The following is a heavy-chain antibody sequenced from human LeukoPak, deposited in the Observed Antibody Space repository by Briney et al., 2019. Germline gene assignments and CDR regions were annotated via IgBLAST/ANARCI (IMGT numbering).Heavy chain of an antibody. CDR2: ISSSSSYI. CDR3: ARASGGGGDYYGMDV. D-gene: IGHD6-19*01. Sequence: PGGSLRLSCAASGFTFSSYSMNWVRQAPGKGLEWVSSISSSSSYIYYADSVKGRFTISRDNAKNSLYLQMNSLRAEDTAVYYCARASGGGGDYYGMDVWGQGTTVTVSS. J-gene: IGHJ6*02. CDR1: GFTFSSYS. V-gene: IGHV3-21*01.